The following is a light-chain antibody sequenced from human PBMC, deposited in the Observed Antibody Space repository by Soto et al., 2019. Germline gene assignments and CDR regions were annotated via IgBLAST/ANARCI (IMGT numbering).Light chain of an antibody. CDR2: DNN. CDR3: QSYDSSLGGGI. J-gene: IGLJ2*01. V-gene: IGLV1-40*01. Sequence: QAVVTQPPSVSGAPGQRVTISCTGSNSNIGAGYDVHWYQHLPGTAPKLLIYDNNNRPSGVPDRFSGSKSGTSASLAITGLQAEDEADYYCQSYDSSLGGGIFGGGTKVTVL. CDR1: NSNIGAGYD.